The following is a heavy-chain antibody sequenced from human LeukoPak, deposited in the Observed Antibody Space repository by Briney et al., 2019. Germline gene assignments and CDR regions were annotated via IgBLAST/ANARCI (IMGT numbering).Heavy chain of an antibody. D-gene: IGHD2-8*01. V-gene: IGHV3-48*02. J-gene: IGHJ4*02. Sequence: SGGSLRLSCAASGFTFSDHDMNWVRQAPAKGLEWVSYIKTTGTPIYYSDSVKGRFTISRDNAKNSLYLQMNSLRDEDTAVYFCARDLYDRATDYWGQGTLVTVSS. CDR1: GFTFSDHD. CDR2: IKTTGTPI. CDR3: ARDLYDRATDY.